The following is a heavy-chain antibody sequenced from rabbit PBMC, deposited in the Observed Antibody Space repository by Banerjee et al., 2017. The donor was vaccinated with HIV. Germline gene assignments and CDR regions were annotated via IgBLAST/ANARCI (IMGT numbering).Heavy chain of an antibody. V-gene: IGHV1S45*01. CDR1: GFSFSSSYY. D-gene: IGHD7-1*01. CDR2: INTGSGGST. Sequence: QEQLEESGGDLVKPEGSLTLTCTASGFSFSSSYYMCWVRQAPGKGLEWIACINTGSGGSTYYASWAKGRFTISKTSSTTVTLQLNSLTAADTATYFCGRGDYYSTGYILWGPGTLVTVS. J-gene: IGHJ4*01. CDR3: GRGDYYSTGYIL.